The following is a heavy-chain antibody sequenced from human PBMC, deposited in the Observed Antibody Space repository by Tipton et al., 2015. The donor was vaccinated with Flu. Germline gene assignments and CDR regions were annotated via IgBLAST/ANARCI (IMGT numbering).Heavy chain of an antibody. D-gene: IGHD3-10*01. V-gene: IGHV1-2*02. CDR1: GYTFTGYY. CDR3: ARDPKGSGAFDI. J-gene: IGHJ3*02. Sequence: QSGAEVKKPGASVKVSCKASGYTFTGYYMHWVRQAPGQGLEWMGWINPNSVVTNYAQKFQGRVTMTRDTSISTAYMELSRLRSDDTAVYYCARDPKGSGAFDIGGQGPMVTVSS. CDR2: INPNSVVT.